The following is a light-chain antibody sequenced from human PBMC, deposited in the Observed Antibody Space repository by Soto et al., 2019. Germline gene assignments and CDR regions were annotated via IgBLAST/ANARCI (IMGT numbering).Light chain of an antibody. J-gene: IGKJ4*01. V-gene: IGKV3-15*01. Sequence: EIVMTQSPATLSVSPGERATLSCRASQSVSNNLAWYQQKPGQAPRLLIYGASTRATGIPARFSGSGSGTEFTLNISSLQSEDFAIYYCQPYYNWHLTFGEGTKVEIK. CDR3: QPYYNWHLT. CDR2: GAS. CDR1: QSVSNN.